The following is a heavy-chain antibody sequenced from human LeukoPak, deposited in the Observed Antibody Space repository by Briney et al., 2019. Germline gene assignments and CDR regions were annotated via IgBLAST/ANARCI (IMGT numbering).Heavy chain of an antibody. D-gene: IGHD2-15*01. J-gene: IGHJ4*02. CDR1: GYTFTNYY. CDR3: ARGGSSLPFDY. CDR2: INPSGGST. V-gene: IGHV1-46*01. Sequence: GASVKVSCKASGYTFTNYYIHWVRQAPGQGLEWMGIINPSGGSTSYAQKFQDRITMTRDTSTSIVYMNLSSLRSEDTAVYYCARGGSSLPFDYWGQGTLVTVSS.